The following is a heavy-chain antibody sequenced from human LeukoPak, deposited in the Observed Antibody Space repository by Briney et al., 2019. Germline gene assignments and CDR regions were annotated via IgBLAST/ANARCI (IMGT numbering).Heavy chain of an antibody. V-gene: IGHV1-18*01. CDR3: ARDKWLGGGWYTNWFDP. CDR1: GYTFTSYG. CDR2: ISAYNGNT. J-gene: IGHJ5*02. D-gene: IGHD6-19*01. Sequence: ASVKVSCKASGYTFTSYGISWVRQAPGQGLEWMGWISAYNGNTNYAQKLQGRVTMTTDTSTSTAYMELRSLRSDDTAVNYCARDKWLGGGWYTNWFDPWGQGTLVTVSS.